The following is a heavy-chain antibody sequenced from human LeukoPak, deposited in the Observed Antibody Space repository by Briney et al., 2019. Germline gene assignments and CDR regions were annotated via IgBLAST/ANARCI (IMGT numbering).Heavy chain of an antibody. CDR2: IRGSCGST. J-gene: IGHJ4*02. Sequence: GGSLRLSCAASGFTFSSYAMSWVRQAPGKGLEWVSAIRGSCGSTYYADSGKGRFTISRANYTNTMSLQMNSLRAEDTAVYYCTTAWGGPQLVVDSWGQGTLVTVSS. V-gene: IGHV3-23*01. CDR1: GFTFSSYA. CDR3: TTAWGGPQLVVDS. D-gene: IGHD6-13*01.